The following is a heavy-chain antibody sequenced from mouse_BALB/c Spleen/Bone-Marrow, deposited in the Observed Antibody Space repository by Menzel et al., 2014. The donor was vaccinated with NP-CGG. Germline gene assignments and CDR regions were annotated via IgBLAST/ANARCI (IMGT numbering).Heavy chain of an antibody. CDR3: ARRAYGGSYGFAY. CDR2: INPSTDYT. CDR1: GYTFTSYW. J-gene: IGHJ3*01. D-gene: IGHD1-1*01. V-gene: IGHV1-7*01. Sequence: QVQLKESGAELAKPGASLKMSCKASGYTFTSYWMHWVKQRPGQGLEWIGYINPSTDYTEYNQKFKDKAALTADKSSSTAFMQLSSLTSEDSAVYYCARRAYGGSYGFAYWGQGTLVTVSA.